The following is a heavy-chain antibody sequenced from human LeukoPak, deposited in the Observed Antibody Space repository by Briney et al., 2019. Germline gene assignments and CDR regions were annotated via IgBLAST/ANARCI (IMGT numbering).Heavy chain of an antibody. D-gene: IGHD3-22*01. CDR1: GFTFSSYA. J-gene: IGHJ6*02. Sequence: PGGSLRLSCAASGFTFSSYAMHWVRQAPGKGLEWVAVISYDGSNKYYADSVKGRFTISRDNSKNTVYLQMNSLRAEDTAVYYCAKDRGGNDGSPYGMDVWGQGTTVTVSS. CDR3: AKDRGGNDGSPYGMDV. V-gene: IGHV3-30*18. CDR2: ISYDGSNK.